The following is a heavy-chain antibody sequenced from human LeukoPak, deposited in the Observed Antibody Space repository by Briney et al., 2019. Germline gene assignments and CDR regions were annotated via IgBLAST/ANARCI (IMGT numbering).Heavy chain of an antibody. D-gene: IGHD3-16*01. J-gene: IGHJ3*02. CDR1: GGSISSYY. CDR2: IYYSGST. CDR3: ARGGSMGVHAFDI. Sequence: PSETLSLTCTVSGGSISSYYWSWIRQPPGKGLEWIGYIYYSGSTNYNPSLKSRVTISVDTSKNQFSLKLSSVTAADTAVYYCARGGSMGVHAFDIWGQGTMVTVSS. V-gene: IGHV4-59*01.